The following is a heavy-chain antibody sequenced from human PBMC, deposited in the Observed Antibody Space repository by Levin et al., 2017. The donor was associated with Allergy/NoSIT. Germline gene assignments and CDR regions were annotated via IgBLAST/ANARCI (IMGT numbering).Heavy chain of an antibody. J-gene: IGHJ4*02. CDR2: ISGSGGST. V-gene: IGHV3-23*01. CDR3: AKSRSVLVPGGDY. Sequence: LAGGSLRLSCAASGFTFSSYAMSWVRQAPGKGLEWVSGISGSGGSTFYADSVKGRFTISRDNSKNTLCLQMNSLRADDTAVYYCAKSRSVLVPGGDYWGQGTLVTVSS. D-gene: IGHD3-3*01. CDR1: GFTFSSYA.